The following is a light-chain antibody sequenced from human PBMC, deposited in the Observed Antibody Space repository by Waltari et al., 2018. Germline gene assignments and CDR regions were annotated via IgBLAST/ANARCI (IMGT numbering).Light chain of an antibody. V-gene: IGKV1-5*03. Sequence: APKLLIYKASNLESGVPSRFSAGGSETEFTLTISSLQPDDFATYYCQQYNGYPWTFGQGTKVEVK. CDR3: QQYNGYPWT. J-gene: IGKJ1*01. CDR2: KAS.